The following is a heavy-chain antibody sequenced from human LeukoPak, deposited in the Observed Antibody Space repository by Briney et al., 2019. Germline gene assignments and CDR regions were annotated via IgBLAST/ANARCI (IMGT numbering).Heavy chain of an antibody. CDR2: ISGYNGNT. CDR1: GYTLTSYG. D-gene: IGHD6-13*01. V-gene: IGHV1-18*04. CDR3: ARCSSSNQPPLY. J-gene: IGHJ4*02. Sequence: GASVKVSCKASGYTLTSYGISWVRQAPGQGLEWMGWISGYNGNTNYAQKLQGRVTMTTDTSTRTAYMELRSLTSDDTAVYYCARCSSSNQPPLYWGQGTLVTVSS.